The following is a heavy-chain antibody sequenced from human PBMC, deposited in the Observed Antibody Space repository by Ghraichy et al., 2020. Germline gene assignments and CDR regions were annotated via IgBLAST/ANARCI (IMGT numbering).Heavy chain of an antibody. D-gene: IGHD4/OR15-4a*01. CDR1: GYTFTSYA. J-gene: IGHJ4*02. CDR2: INAGNGNT. V-gene: IGHV1-3*01. CDR3: ARDPGAGPRPFDY. Sequence: ASVKVSCKASGYTFTSYAMHWVRQAPGQRLEWMGWINAGNGNTKYSQKFQGRVTITRDTSASTAYMELSSLRSEDTAVYYCARDPGAGPRPFDYWGQGTLVTVSS.